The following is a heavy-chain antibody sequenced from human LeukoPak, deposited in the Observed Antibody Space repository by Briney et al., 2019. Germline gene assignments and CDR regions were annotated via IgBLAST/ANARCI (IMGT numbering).Heavy chain of an antibody. Sequence: GGSLRLSCAASGFTVSSNYMSWVRQAPGKGLEWVSVIYSGGSTYYPDSVKGRFTISRDNSKNTLYLQMNSLRAEDTAVYYCARESIYTVTGFDYWGQGTLVTVSS. CDR1: GFTVSSNY. J-gene: IGHJ4*02. V-gene: IGHV3-66*01. D-gene: IGHD4-17*01. CDR2: IYSGGST. CDR3: ARESIYTVTGFDY.